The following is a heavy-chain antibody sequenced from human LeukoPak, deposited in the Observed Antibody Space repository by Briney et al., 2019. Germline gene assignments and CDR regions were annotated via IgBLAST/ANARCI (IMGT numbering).Heavy chain of an antibody. CDR2: ISWNSGTI. Sequence: GGSLRLSCAASGFTFSSYAMHWGRQAPGKGLEWVSGISWNSGTIGYADSVKGRFTISRDNAKSSLYLQMNSLRDEDTAVYYCAKDFGSGSYKSPNYKYYYYYGMDVWGQGTTVTVSS. J-gene: IGHJ6*02. CDR3: AKDFGSGSYKSPNYKYYYYYGMDV. CDR1: GFTFSSYA. V-gene: IGHV3-9*01. D-gene: IGHD3-10*01.